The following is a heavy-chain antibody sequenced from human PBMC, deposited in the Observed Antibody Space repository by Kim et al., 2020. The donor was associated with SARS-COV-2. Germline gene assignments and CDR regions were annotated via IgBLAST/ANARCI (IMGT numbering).Heavy chain of an antibody. V-gene: IGHV4-4*02. CDR3: ARDGGANVAEDY. J-gene: IGHJ4*02. Sequence: SETLSLTCAVSGGSISSSNWWSWVRQRPGEGLEWIGEIYHSGSTNYTPSLKSRITIAVDKSKNQFSLKLSSVTAADTAVYYCARDGGANVAEDYWGQGTLVTVSS. CDR2: IYHSGST. CDR1: GGSISSSNW. D-gene: IGHD3-16*01.